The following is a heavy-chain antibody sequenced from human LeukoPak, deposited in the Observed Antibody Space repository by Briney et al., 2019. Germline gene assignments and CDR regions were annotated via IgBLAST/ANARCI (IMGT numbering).Heavy chain of an antibody. CDR2: ISNSNGNT. V-gene: IGHV3-23*01. J-gene: IGHJ6*03. CDR1: GFTFSSYA. D-gene: IGHD3-10*01. CDR3: ARDSSYYYGSGSYMDV. Sequence: GGSLRLSCIASGFTFSSYAMSWVRQAPGKGLEWASTISNSNGNTYYADSVKGRFTISRDNSKNTLYLQMNSLRAEDTAVYYCARDSSYYYGSGSYMDVWGKGTTVTASS.